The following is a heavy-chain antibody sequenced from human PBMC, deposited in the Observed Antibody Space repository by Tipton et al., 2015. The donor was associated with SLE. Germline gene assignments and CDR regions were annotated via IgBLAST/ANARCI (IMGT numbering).Heavy chain of an antibody. CDR3: ARHHRLVAAGTGHFHH. Sequence: TLSLTCTVSGGSISESTYSWDWIRQAPGKGLEWIGSIYYSGSTYYNPSLKSRVTILVDTSKNQFSLQLTSVTAADTAAYFCARHHRLVAAGTGHFHHWGQGTLVTVSS. CDR2: IYYSGST. CDR1: GGSISESTYS. D-gene: IGHD2-15*01. V-gene: IGHV4-39*07. J-gene: IGHJ1*01.